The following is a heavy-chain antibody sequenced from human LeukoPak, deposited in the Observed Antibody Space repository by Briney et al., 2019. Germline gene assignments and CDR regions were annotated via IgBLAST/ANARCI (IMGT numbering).Heavy chain of an antibody. CDR1: GFTFSSYG. V-gene: IGHV3-30*02. J-gene: IGHJ4*02. Sequence: QPGGSLRLFCAASGFTFSSYGMHWVRQAPGKGLEWVAFIRYDGSNKYYADSVKGRFTISRDNSKNTLYLQMNSLRAEDTAVYYCAKDQSGGNSQFGYWGQGTLLTVSS. D-gene: IGHD4-23*01. CDR2: IRYDGSNK. CDR3: AKDQSGGNSQFGY.